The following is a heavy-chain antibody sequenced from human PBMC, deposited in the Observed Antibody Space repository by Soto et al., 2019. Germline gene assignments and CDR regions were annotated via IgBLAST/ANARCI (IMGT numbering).Heavy chain of an antibody. CDR2: IYSGGST. J-gene: IGHJ4*02. CDR1: GFTVSSDY. D-gene: IGHD3-22*01. V-gene: IGHV3-53*04. CDR3: ARDLGQYGIGMKDYFDY. Sequence: GGSLILSCAPSGFTVSSDYMSWVRQAPGKGLEWVSVIYSGGSTYYADSVKGRFTISRHNSKNTLYLQMNSLRAEDTAVYYCARDLGQYGIGMKDYFDYWGQGTLVTVSS.